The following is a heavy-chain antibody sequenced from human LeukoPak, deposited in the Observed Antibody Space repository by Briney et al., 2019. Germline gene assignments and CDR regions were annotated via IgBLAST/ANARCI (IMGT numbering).Heavy chain of an antibody. CDR1: GGSISSSSDY. V-gene: IGHV4-39*01. D-gene: IGHD6-13*01. CDR2: IYYSGST. Sequence: SETLSLTCTVSGGSISSSSDYWGWIRPPPGKGLVWIGSIYYSGSTYYIPSLKSRVTISVDTSKNHFSLKLSSVTASDTAVYYCARQPGFRSSWPLLFDYWGQGTLVTVSS. CDR3: ARQPGFRSSWPLLFDY. J-gene: IGHJ4*02.